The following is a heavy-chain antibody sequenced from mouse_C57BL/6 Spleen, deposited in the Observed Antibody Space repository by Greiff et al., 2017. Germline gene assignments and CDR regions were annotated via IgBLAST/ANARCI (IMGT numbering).Heavy chain of an antibody. CDR1: GFTFSSYA. CDR3: TRDRGPTVAYYFDY. CDR2: ISDGGSYT. V-gene: IGHV5-4*01. D-gene: IGHD1-1*01. J-gene: IGHJ2*01. Sequence: EVQLVESGGGLVKPGGSLKLSCAASGFTFSSYAMSWVRQTPEKRLEWVATISDGGSYTYYPGNVKGRFTISRDNAKNNLYLQMSHLKYEYTAMYYGTRDRGPTVAYYFDYWGQGTTLTVSS.